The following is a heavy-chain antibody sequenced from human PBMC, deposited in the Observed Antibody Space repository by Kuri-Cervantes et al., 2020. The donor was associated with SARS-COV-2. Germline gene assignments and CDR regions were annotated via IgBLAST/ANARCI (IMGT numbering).Heavy chain of an antibody. CDR1: GFTVRSNY. Sequence: GESLKISCAASGFTVRSNYLTWVRQAPGKGLEWVSSIYSGGTTYYADSVRGRFTISRDNSKNTLYLQMNSLRAEDTAVYYCARDHSRYYYMDVWGKGTTVTVSS. V-gene: IGHV3-53*01. CDR2: IYSGGTT. J-gene: IGHJ6*03. CDR3: ARDHSRYYYMDV.